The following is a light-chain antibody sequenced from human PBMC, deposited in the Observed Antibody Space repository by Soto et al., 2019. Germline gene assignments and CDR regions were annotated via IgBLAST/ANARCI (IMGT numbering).Light chain of an antibody. CDR1: SSDVGGYNY. CDR3: TSYTSSSTQV. Sequence: QSVLTQPASVSGSPGQSITISCTGTSSDVGGYNYVSWYQHHPGKAPKLMIYEVSNRPSGVSSRFSGSESGNTASLTISGLQAEDEADYYCTSYTSSSTQVFGGGTKVTVL. CDR2: EVS. J-gene: IGLJ2*01. V-gene: IGLV2-14*01.